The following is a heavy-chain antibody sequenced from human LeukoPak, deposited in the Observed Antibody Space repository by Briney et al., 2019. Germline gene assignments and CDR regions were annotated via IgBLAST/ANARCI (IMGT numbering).Heavy chain of an antibody. CDR2: ITSNGGST. D-gene: IGHD5-18*01. V-gene: IGHV3-64*01. CDR3: ARGRVQLWLTY. J-gene: IGHJ4*02. CDR1: GFTFSSYA. Sequence: GGSLRLSCAASGFTFSSYAMHWVRQAPGKGLEYVSAITSNGGSTYYANSVKGRFIISRDNSKNTLDLQMGSLRAEDMAVYYCARGRVQLWLTYWGQGTLVTVSS.